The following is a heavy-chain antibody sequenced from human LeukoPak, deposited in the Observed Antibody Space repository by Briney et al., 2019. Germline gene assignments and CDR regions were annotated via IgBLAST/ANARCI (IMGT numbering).Heavy chain of an antibody. J-gene: IGHJ4*02. D-gene: IGHD6-13*01. CDR2: IYHSGST. V-gene: IGHV4-30-2*01. CDR3: ARGSSSWPFDS. CDR1: GGSISSGGYY. Sequence: SETLSLTCTVSGGSISSGGYYWSWIRQPPGKGLEWIGYIYHSGSTYYNPSLKSRVTISVDRSKNQFSLKLSSVTPEDTAVYYCARGSSSWPFDSWGQGTLVTVSS.